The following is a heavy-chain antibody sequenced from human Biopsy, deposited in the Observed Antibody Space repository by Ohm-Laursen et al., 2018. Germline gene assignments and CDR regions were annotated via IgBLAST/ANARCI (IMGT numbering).Heavy chain of an antibody. CDR3: ASQTPRNPDILTGAFHYDMAV. CDR2: IVTFFGTV. Sequence: GSSVKVSCKFSGGSFSNYAISWVRQAPGQGLEWMGGIVTFFGTVKYAQRFQGRLTISTDRSTDTAYMELSSLTSEDTAGFYCASQTPRNPDILTGAFHYDMAVWGQGTTVTVSS. J-gene: IGHJ6*02. V-gene: IGHV1-69*05. CDR1: GGSFSNYA. D-gene: IGHD3-9*01.